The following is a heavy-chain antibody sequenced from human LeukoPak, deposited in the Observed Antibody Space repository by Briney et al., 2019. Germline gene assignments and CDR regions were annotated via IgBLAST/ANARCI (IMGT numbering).Heavy chain of an antibody. D-gene: IGHD6-13*01. J-gene: IGHJ5*02. CDR1: GGSFSGYY. CDR2: INHSGST. CDR3: ARGRRGSSWYRFNWFDP. Sequence: SETLSLTCAVYGGSFSGYYWSRIRQPPGKGLEWIGEINHSGSTNYNPSLKSRVTISVDTSKNQFSLKLSSVTAADTAVYYCARGRRGSSWYRFNWFDPWGQGTLVTVSS. V-gene: IGHV4-34*01.